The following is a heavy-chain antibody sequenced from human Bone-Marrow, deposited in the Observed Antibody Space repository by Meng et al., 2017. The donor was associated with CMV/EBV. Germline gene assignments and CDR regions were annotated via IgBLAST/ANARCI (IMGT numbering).Heavy chain of an antibody. CDR2: ISSSSSTI. CDR3: ARESYYGGNPSQDL. D-gene: IGHD4-23*01. Sequence: GGSLRLSCAASGFTFSSYSMNWVRQAPGKGLEWVSYISSSSSTIYYADSVKGRFTISRDNAKNSLYLQMNSLRAEDTAVYYCARESYYGGNPSQDLWGQGTLVTVSS. CDR1: GFTFSSYS. J-gene: IGHJ5*02. V-gene: IGHV3-48*04.